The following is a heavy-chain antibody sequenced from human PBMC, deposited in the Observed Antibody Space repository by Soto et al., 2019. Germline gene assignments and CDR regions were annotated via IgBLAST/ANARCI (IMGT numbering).Heavy chain of an antibody. CDR1: NASLSSFY. Sequence: SETLSLTCPVSNASLSSFYWGWVRQPAGKGLEWIGRIHTGGIINYHPSLTGRVIMSVDTSKNQFFLRLRSVTAADTGVYYCSRRHNARSGYYYVAWGKGIQVTVSS. J-gene: IGHJ5*02. V-gene: IGHV4-4*07. CDR2: IHTGGII. D-gene: IGHD3-22*01. CDR3: SRRHNARSGYYYVA.